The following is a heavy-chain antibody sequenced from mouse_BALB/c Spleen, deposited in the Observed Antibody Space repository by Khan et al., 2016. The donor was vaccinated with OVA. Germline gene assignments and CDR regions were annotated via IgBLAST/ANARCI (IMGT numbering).Heavy chain of an antibody. Sequence: VQLKQSGAELVKPGASVKLSCTASGFNIKDTHMPWVKQRPEQVLEWIGRIDPANDNSKYDPRFQGKATITADTSSNTAYLHLSSLTSEDTAVYYCAPAGTGDYFDYWGQGTTLTVSS. D-gene: IGHD4-1*01. J-gene: IGHJ2*01. CDR2: IDPANDNS. V-gene: IGHV14-3*02. CDR1: GFNIKDTH. CDR3: APAGTGDYFDY.